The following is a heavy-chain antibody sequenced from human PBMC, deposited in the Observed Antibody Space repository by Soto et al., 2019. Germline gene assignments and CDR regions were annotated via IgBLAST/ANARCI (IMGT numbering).Heavy chain of an antibody. CDR2: IIPIFGTA. D-gene: IGHD5-18*01. CDR3: ARGSGDTAMVDYYYYYGMDV. V-gene: IGHV1-69*12. CDR1: GGTFSSYA. J-gene: IGHJ6*02. Sequence: QVQLVQSGAEVKKPGSSVKVSCKASGGTFSSYAISWVRQAPGQGLEWMGGIIPIFGTANYAQKFQGRVTITADESTSTDYMELSSLRSEDTAVYYCARGSGDTAMVDYYYYYGMDVWGQGTTVTVSS.